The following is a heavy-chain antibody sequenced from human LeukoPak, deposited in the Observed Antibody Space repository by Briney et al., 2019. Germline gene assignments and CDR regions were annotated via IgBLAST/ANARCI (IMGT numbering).Heavy chain of an antibody. V-gene: IGHV3-23*01. CDR2: ISGSGGST. Sequence: PPGGSLRLSCAASGFTFSSYAMSWVRQAPGKGLEWVSAISGSGGSTYYVDSVKGRFTISRDNSKNTLYLQMNSLRAEDTAVYYCAKDRFSYSSGWFDYWGQGTLVTVSS. CDR1: GFTFSSYA. D-gene: IGHD6-19*01. J-gene: IGHJ4*02. CDR3: AKDRFSYSSGWFDY.